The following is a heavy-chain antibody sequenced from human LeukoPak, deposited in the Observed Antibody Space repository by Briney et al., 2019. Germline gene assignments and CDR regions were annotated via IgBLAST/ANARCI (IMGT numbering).Heavy chain of an antibody. J-gene: IGHJ6*04. V-gene: IGHV3-33*01. D-gene: IGHD3-10*01. CDR3: ARDPALYYYGSGSYYYYYGMDV. CDR1: GFTFSSYG. CDR2: IWYDGSNK. Sequence: PGGSLRLSCAASGFTFSSYGMHWVRQAPGKGLEWVAVIWYDGSNKYYADSVKGRFTISRDNSKNTLYLQMNSLRAEDTAVYYCARDPALYYYGSGSYYYYYGMDVWGKGTTVTVSS.